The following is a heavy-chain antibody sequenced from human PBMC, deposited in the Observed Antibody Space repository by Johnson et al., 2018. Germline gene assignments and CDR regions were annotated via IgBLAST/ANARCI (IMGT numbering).Heavy chain of an antibody. CDR3: ASSNSYYDFWSGYYTRYYYYGMDV. CDR2: IWYDGSNK. Sequence: QVQLVEPGGGVVQPGRSLRLSCAASGFTFSSYGMHWVRQAPGKGLEWVAVIWYDGSNKYYADSVKGRFTISRDNSKNTLYLQMNSLRDEDTAVYYCASSNSYYDFWSGYYTRYYYYGMDVWGQGTTVTVSS. D-gene: IGHD3-3*01. V-gene: IGHV3-33*01. J-gene: IGHJ6*02. CDR1: GFTFSSYG.